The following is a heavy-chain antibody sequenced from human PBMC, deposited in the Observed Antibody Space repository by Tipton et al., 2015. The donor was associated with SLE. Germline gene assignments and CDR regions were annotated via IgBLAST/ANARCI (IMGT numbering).Heavy chain of an antibody. D-gene: IGHD1-26*01. Sequence: SLRLSCAVSGFSLNNYGVFWVRQAPGKGLDWVTVIAYDGVNKYYADSVKGRFTISRDDSKNEVDLQMNSLRVEDTAVYFCARDIPGGATSLDVWGQGTTVTVSS. CDR3: ARDIPGGATSLDV. V-gene: IGHV3-30*19. CDR2: IAYDGVNK. J-gene: IGHJ6*02. CDR1: GFSLNNYG.